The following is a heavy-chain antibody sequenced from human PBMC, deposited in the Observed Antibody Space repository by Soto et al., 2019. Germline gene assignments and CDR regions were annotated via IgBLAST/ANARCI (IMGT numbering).Heavy chain of an antibody. V-gene: IGHV3-23*01. CDR3: AKPRDSSGWYYFDY. Sequence: RGSLRLSCGAAWFNFSSFGISWVRQAPGKGLEWVSAISGSGGSTYYADSVKGRFTISRDNPKSTLYLQMNSLRAEDTAVYYCAKPRDSSGWYYFDYWGQGTLVTAPQ. CDR1: WFNFSSFG. D-gene: IGHD6-19*01. J-gene: IGHJ4*02. CDR2: ISGSGGST.